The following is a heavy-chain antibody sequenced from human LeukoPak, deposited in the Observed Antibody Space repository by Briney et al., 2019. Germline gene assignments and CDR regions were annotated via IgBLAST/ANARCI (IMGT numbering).Heavy chain of an antibody. J-gene: IGHJ5*02. V-gene: IGHV1-2*02. CDR3: ARVLFPSGPTHCFDP. CDR1: GYIFSGHY. D-gene: IGHD2-21*01. CDR2: INPASGGT. Sequence: VSVKASCKASGYIFSGHYIQWVRQAPGQGLEWMGWINPASGGTNNAQKFHGRVTMTTDTSINTVYMELNSLRSDDTAVYYCARVLFPSGPTHCFDPWGQGTLVTVSS.